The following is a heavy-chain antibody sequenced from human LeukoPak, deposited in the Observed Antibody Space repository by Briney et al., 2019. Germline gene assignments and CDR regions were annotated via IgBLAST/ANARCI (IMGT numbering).Heavy chain of an antibody. D-gene: IGHD5-18*01. V-gene: IGHV1-2*02. Sequence: GASVKVSCKASGYTFTGYYIHWVRQAPGQGLEWMGWINPNSGGTNYAQKFQGRVTMTRDTSISTAYMELSRLRSDDTAVYYCASSPYGRMVTPRSWFDPWGQGTLVTVSS. CDR3: ASSPYGRMVTPRSWFDP. J-gene: IGHJ5*02. CDR1: GYTFTGYY. CDR2: INPNSGGT.